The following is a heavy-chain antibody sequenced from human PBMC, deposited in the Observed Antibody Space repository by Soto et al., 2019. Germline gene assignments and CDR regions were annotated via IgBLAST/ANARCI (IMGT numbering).Heavy chain of an antibody. CDR2: IRAYNGNR. D-gene: IGHD3-16*01. CDR3: ARALYRRGTYSAFDN. V-gene: IGHV1-18*01. CDR1: GYTPTNYD. Sequence: QVPLVQSGPEVKKPGASVTFSCKTSGYTPTNYDIGWVRQAPGQGLERMGWIRAYNGNRNSAQKLQGRHTMTTDTSTKKDYMELRSLRPDNTAVYFCARALYRRGTYSAFDNWGQGTLVTVSS. J-gene: IGHJ4*02.